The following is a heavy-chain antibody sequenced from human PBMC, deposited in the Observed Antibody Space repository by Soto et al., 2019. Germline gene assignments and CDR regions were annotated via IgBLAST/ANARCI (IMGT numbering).Heavy chain of an antibody. CDR2: IYSGGST. V-gene: IGHV3-66*01. Sequence: GGSLRLSCAASGFTVSSNYMSWVRQAPGKGLEWVSVIYSGGSTYYADSVKGRFTISRDNSKNTLYLQMNSLRAEDTAVYYCARTHGAATVTYAYAFDIWGQGTMVTVSS. D-gene: IGHD4-17*01. CDR1: GFTVSSNY. CDR3: ARTHGAATVTYAYAFDI. J-gene: IGHJ3*02.